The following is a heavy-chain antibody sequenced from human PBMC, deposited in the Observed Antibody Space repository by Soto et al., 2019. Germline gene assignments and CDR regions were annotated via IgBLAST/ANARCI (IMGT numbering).Heavy chain of an antibody. Sequence: ASVKVSCKASGGTFSSYAISWVRQAPGQGLEWMGGIIPIFGTANYAQKFQGRVTITADESTSTAYMELSSLRSEDTAVYYCARGSECSSTSCSISYYGMDVWGQGTTVTVSS. V-gene: IGHV1-69*13. CDR2: IIPIFGTA. J-gene: IGHJ6*02. CDR3: ARGSECSSTSCSISYYGMDV. CDR1: GGTFSSYA. D-gene: IGHD2-2*01.